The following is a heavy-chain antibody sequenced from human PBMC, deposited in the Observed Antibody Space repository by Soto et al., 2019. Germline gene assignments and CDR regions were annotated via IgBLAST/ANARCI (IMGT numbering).Heavy chain of an antibody. Sequence: QVQLQESGPGLVKPSQTLSLTCTFSGGSLSSGDYYWSWIRHPPGKGLEWIGYIYYSGSTYYNPSLKSRVTISVDTSKNQFSLKLRSVTATDTAVYYCASPRIYYSYGMDVWGQGTTVTVSS. CDR2: IYYSGST. CDR1: GGSLSSGDYY. CDR3: ASPRIYYSYGMDV. V-gene: IGHV4-30-4*01. J-gene: IGHJ6*02.